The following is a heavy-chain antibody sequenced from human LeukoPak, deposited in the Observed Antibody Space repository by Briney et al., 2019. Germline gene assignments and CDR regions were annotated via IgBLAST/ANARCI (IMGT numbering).Heavy chain of an antibody. Sequence: ASVKVSCKASGYTFTSYYMHWVRQATGQGLEWVGWMNPNSGNTGYAQKFQGRVTITRNTSISTAYMELSSLRSEDTAVYYCARAAYCSSTSCYEYFQHWGQGTLVTVSS. CDR1: GYTFTSYY. CDR2: MNPNSGNT. CDR3: ARAAYCSSTSCYEYFQH. J-gene: IGHJ1*01. D-gene: IGHD2-2*01. V-gene: IGHV1-8*03.